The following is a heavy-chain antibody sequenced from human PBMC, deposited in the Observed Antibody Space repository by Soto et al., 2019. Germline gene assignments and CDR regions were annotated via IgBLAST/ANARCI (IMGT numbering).Heavy chain of an antibody. CDR2: INHRGST. CDR1: GGSFSGYY. CDR3: ARVIAAAGTDWFDP. V-gene: IGHV4-34*01. Sequence: PSETLSLTCAVYGGSFSGYYWSWIRQPPEKGLEWIGEINHRGSTNYNPSLESRVTISVDRSKNQFSLKLSSVTAADTAVYYCARVIAAAGTDWFDPWGQGTLVTVSS. D-gene: IGHD6-13*01. J-gene: IGHJ5*02.